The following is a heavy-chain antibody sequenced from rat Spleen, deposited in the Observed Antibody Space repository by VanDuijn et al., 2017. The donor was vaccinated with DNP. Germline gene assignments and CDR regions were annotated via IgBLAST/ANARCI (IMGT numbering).Heavy chain of an antibody. CDR3: ARYGGAMDA. D-gene: IGHD4-3*01. CDR2: KSYSGST. J-gene: IGHJ4*01. V-gene: IGHV3-1*01. Sequence: EVQLQESGPGLVKPSQSLPLTCSVTGYSLTSNYWGWIRKFPGNKMEWIGHKSYSGSTSYNPSLKSRIFITRDTSKNQFFLELNSVTTEDTATYYCARYGGAMDAWGQGTSVTVSS. CDR1: GYSLTSNY.